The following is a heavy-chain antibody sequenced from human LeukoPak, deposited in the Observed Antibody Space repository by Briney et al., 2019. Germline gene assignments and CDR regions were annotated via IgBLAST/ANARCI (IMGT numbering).Heavy chain of an antibody. J-gene: IGHJ4*02. CDR3: ARVTTGSYYSDH. Sequence: SPETQSLTCTVSGVSISSFYWNWIRQPAGKGLEWIGRIYTRGSTNYNPSLKSRVTMSVDTSKNQLSLKLRSVTAADTAVYYCARVTTGSYYSDHWGQGTLVTVSS. V-gene: IGHV4-4*07. CDR1: GVSISSFY. CDR2: IYTRGST. D-gene: IGHD1-26*01.